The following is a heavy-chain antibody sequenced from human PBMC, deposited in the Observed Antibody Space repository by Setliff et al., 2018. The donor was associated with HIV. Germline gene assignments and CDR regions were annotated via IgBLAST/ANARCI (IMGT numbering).Heavy chain of an antibody. V-gene: IGHV1-18*01. D-gene: IGHD4-4*01. Sequence: GASVKVSCKASGYTFTSYGISWVRQAPGQGLEWMGWISAYNGNTNYAQKFQGRVTMTEDTSTDTAYMELTGLRSEDTAMYYCATVTYWGQGTLVTVSS. CDR1: GYTFTSYG. J-gene: IGHJ4*02. CDR3: ATVTY. CDR2: ISAYNGNT.